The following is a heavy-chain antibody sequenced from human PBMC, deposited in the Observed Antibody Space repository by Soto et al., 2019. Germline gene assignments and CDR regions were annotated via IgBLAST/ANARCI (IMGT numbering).Heavy chain of an antibody. Sequence: SETLSLTCTVSGGSISSGDYYWSWIRQPPGKGLEWIGYIYYSGSTYYNPSLKSRVTISVDTSKNQFSLKLSSVTAADTAVYYCARVESSEMRFDPWGQGTLVTVSS. CDR1: GGSISSGDYY. CDR3: ARVESSEMRFDP. V-gene: IGHV4-30-4*01. D-gene: IGHD6-19*01. J-gene: IGHJ5*02. CDR2: IYYSGST.